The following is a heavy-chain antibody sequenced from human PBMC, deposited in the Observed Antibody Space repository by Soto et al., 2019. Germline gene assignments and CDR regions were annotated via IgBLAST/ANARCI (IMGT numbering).Heavy chain of an antibody. CDR3: ARATRITMVRGVDY. Sequence: QVQLQQWGAGLLKPSETLSLTCAVYGGSFSGYYWSWIRQPPGKGLEWIGEINHSGSTNYNPSLKSRVTLSVDTSKNQFSLKPSSVTAADTAVYYCARATRITMVRGVDYWGQGTLVTVSS. D-gene: IGHD3-10*01. V-gene: IGHV4-34*01. CDR2: INHSGST. J-gene: IGHJ4*02. CDR1: GGSFSGYY.